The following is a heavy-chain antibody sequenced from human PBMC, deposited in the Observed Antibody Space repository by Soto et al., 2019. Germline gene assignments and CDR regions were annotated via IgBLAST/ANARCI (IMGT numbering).Heavy chain of an antibody. J-gene: IGHJ6*02. CDR2: ISGSGGST. Sequence: GGSLRLSCAASGFDFSSYAMSWVRQAPGTGLEWVSGISGSGGSTFYADSVKGRFTISRDNSKKMLYLQVNSLRAEDTAVYYCANRLGGFSPPSDFYYGMDVWGQGTTVTVSS. V-gene: IGHV3-23*01. D-gene: IGHD3-10*01. CDR1: GFDFSSYA. CDR3: ANRLGGFSPPSDFYYGMDV.